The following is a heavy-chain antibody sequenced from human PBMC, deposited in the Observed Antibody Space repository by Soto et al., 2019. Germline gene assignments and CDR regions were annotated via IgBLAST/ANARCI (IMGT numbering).Heavy chain of an antibody. CDR1: GGSISSYY. CDR3: ARHPSYYDIFSGYYSDPEYFQH. J-gene: IGHJ1*01. Sequence: SETLSLTCTVSGGSISSYYWSWIRQPPGKGLEWIGYIYYSGSTNYNPSLKSRVTISVDTSKNQFSLKLSSVTAADTAVYYCARHPSYYDIFSGYYSDPEYFQHSGQGTLVTVSS. V-gene: IGHV4-59*08. D-gene: IGHD3-9*01. CDR2: IYYSGST.